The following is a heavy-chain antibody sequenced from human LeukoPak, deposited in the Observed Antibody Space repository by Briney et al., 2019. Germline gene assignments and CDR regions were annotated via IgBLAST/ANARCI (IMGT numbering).Heavy chain of an antibody. CDR1: GYTFTDYY. CDR2: INPSSGGT. V-gene: IGHV1-2*02. D-gene: IGHD3-22*01. CDR3: ARDAFYYYDTSHHRDY. Sequence: ASVKVSCKPSGYTFTDYYIHWVRQAPGQGLEWRWWINPSSGGTNFPQKFQGRVTMTRDTSNSTAYMELSSLRSDDTAVYYCARDAFYYYDTSHHRDYWGQGTLVSVSS. J-gene: IGHJ4*02.